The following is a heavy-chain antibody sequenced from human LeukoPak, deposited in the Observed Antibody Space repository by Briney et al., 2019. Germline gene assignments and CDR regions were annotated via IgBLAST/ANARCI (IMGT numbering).Heavy chain of an antibody. CDR2: IYYSGNT. V-gene: IGHV4-31*03. J-gene: IGHJ3*02. Sequence: PSETLSLTCTVSGASLNSGGYYWTWIRQLAGKGLEWIGYIYYSGNTYYNPSLKSRLTIFLDTSKIQFSLNLSSVTAADTAVYYCARGTSRNAFDIWGQGTMVTVSS. D-gene: IGHD2-8*01. CDR3: ARGTSRNAFDI. CDR1: GASLNSGGYY.